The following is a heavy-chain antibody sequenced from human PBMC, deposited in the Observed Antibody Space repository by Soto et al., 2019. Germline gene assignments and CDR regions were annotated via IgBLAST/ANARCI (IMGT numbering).Heavy chain of an antibody. CDR1: GGTFSSYA. V-gene: IGHV1-69*13. CDR2: IIPIFGTA. J-gene: IGHJ6*02. D-gene: IGHD4-17*01. Sequence: ASVKVSCKASGGTFSSYAISWVRQAPGQGLEWMGGIIPIFGTANYAQKFQGRVTITADESTSTAYMELSSLRSEDTAVYYCASSRTTVTGDYYYYGMDVWGQGTTVTVSS. CDR3: ASSRTTVTGDYYYYGMDV.